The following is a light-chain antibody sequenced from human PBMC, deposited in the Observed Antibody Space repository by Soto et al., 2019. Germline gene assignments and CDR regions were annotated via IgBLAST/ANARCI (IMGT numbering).Light chain of an antibody. CDR2: EDN. CDR1: SGSIASNY. J-gene: IGLJ3*02. CDR3: QSYDATNQV. Sequence: NFMLTQPHSVSESPGKTVIISCTRSSGSIASNYVQWYQQRPGSSPTTVIYEDNQRPSGVPDRFSGSIDSSSNSASLPISVLETDDEADYFFQSYDATNQVFGGGTKVTVL. V-gene: IGLV6-57*01.